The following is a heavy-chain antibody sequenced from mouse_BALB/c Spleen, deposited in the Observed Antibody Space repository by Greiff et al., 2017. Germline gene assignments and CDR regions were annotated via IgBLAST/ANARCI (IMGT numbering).Heavy chain of an antibody. CDR2: ISSGGSYT. Sequence: EVKVVESGGGLVQPGGSRKLSCAASGFTFSSYGMSWVRQTPDKRLEWVATISSGGSYTYYPDSVKGRFTISRDNAKNTLYLQMSSLKSEDTAMYYCARGGLYGNYDAMDYWGQGTSVTVSS. CDR3: ARGGLYGNYDAMDY. J-gene: IGHJ4*01. V-gene: IGHV5-6*03. CDR1: GFTFSSYG. D-gene: IGHD2-1*01.